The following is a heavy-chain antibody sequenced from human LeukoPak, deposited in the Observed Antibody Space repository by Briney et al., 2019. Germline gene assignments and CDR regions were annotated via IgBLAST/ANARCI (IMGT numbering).Heavy chain of an antibody. CDR2: ISVTGDIT. J-gene: IGHJ4*02. V-gene: IGHV3-23*01. Sequence: PGGSLRLSCAASGFTFSRYAMSWLRQTPQKGLEWVSGISVTGDITYYADSVKGRFTIARDNSRTTLYLQLNSLRADDTAVYYCAKSHITRYPLQYYFAIRGEGAQVIVSS. CDR1: GFTFSRYA. CDR3: AKSHITRYPLQYYFAI. D-gene: IGHD2/OR15-2a*01.